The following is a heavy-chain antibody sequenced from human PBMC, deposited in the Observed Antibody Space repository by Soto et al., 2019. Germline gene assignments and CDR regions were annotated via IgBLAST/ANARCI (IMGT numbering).Heavy chain of an antibody. Sequence: SCAASGFTFSNAWMNWVRQAPGKGLEWVSAISGSGGSTYYADSVKGRFTISRDNSKNTLYLQMNSLRAEDTAVYYCAKGTAMVGYYGMDVWGQGTTVTVSS. CDR2: ISGSGGST. CDR3: AKGTAMVGYYGMDV. CDR1: GFTFSNAW. V-gene: IGHV3-23*01. D-gene: IGHD5-18*01. J-gene: IGHJ6*02.